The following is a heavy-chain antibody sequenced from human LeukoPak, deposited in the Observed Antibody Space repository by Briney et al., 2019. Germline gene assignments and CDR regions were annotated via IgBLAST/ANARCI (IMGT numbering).Heavy chain of an antibody. CDR3: ARGKEQQLYAFDI. CDR2: IWFDGSNK. V-gene: IGHV3-33*01. Sequence: GGSLRLSCAASGFTFSSYGMHWVRQAPGKGLEWVAVIWFDGSNKYYADSVKGRFTIPRDNSKNTLYLQMNSLSAEDTAVYYCARGKEQQLYAFDIWGQGTMVTVSS. CDR1: GFTFSSYG. D-gene: IGHD6-13*01. J-gene: IGHJ3*02.